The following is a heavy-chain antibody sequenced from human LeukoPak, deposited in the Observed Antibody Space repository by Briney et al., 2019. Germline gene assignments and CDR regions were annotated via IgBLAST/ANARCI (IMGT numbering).Heavy chain of an antibody. CDR3: AWDSGAFEI. CDR1: GHTFTSYY. CDR2: ISAYNGQT. V-gene: IGHV1-18*01. Sequence: ASVKVSCKASGHTFTSYYITWIRQAPGQGLQCMGRISAYNGQTNYAQKVQGGVTMTTDTSTSTVYMELRSLRSDDTAVYYCAWDSGAFEIWGHGTMVTVSS. J-gene: IGHJ3*02.